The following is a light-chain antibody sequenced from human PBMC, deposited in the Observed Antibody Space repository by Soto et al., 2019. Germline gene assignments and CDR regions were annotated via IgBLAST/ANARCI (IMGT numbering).Light chain of an antibody. Sequence: QSALTQPPSASGSPGQSVTISCTGTSSDVGGYKYVSWSQQHPGKAPKLMIFEVNKRPSGVPDRFSGSKSGNTASLTVSGLQAEDEAYYYCSSYAGINNLGVFGTGTKLTVL. CDR1: SSDVGGYKY. CDR3: SSYAGINNLGV. V-gene: IGLV2-8*01. J-gene: IGLJ1*01. CDR2: EVN.